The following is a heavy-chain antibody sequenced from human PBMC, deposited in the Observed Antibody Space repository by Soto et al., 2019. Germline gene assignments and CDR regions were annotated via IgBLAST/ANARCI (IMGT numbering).Heavy chain of an antibody. CDR3: AKDGLAGFDY. CDR2: ISYDGSNK. V-gene: IGHV3-30*18. J-gene: IGHJ4*02. Sequence: QVQLVESGGGVVQPGRSPRLSCAASGFTFSSYGMHWVRQAPGKGLEWVAVISYDGSNKYYADSVKGRFTISRDNSKNTLYLQMNSLRAEDTAVYYCAKDGLAGFDYWGQGTLVTVSS. CDR1: GFTFSSYG. D-gene: IGHD3-3*02.